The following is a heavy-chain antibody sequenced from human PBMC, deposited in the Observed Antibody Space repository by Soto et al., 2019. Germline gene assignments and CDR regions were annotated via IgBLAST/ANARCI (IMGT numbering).Heavy chain of an antibody. CDR1: GFTISTHG. D-gene: IGHD1-1*01. CDR2: IWYDGSNK. V-gene: IGHV3-33*01. Sequence: QVQLVESGGGVVQPGTSLRLSCAASGFTISTHGMHWVRQAPGKGLEWVANIWYDGSNKFYADSVKGRFTISKDNSKNTLYVEMNSLRAEDTAVYYCAAATTWIFHFHYWGQGTQVTVSS. J-gene: IGHJ4*02. CDR3: AAATTWIFHFHY.